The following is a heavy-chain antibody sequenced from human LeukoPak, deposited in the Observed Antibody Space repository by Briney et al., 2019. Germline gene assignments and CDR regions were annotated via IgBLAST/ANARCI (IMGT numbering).Heavy chain of an antibody. J-gene: IGHJ4*02. CDR2: IKQDGSEK. CDR1: GFTFSSYW. D-gene: IGHD1-26*01. CDR3: ARVLGGSYPYFDY. Sequence: GGSLRLSCAASGFTFSSYWMSWVRQAPGKGLEWVANIKQDGSEKYYVDSVKGRFTISRDNAKNSLYLQMNSLRAEDTAVYYCARVLGGSYPYFDYWGQGTLVTVSS. V-gene: IGHV3-7*01.